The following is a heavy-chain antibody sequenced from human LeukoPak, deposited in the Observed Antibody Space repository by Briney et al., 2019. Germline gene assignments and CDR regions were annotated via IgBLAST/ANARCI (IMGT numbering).Heavy chain of an antibody. J-gene: IGHJ4*02. D-gene: IGHD3-3*01. CDR2: SIRIYGTA. CDR3: ARVGDFWSGYYRAFDY. V-gene: IGHV1-69*13. Sequence: SVKVSPKASVGIFSSYAISGMRQAPAQGLEGRGGSIRIYGTANYEQKFQGRVTITADESTSTAYMELSSLRSEDTAVYYCARVGDFWSGYYRAFDYWGQGTLVTASS. CDR1: VGIFSSYA.